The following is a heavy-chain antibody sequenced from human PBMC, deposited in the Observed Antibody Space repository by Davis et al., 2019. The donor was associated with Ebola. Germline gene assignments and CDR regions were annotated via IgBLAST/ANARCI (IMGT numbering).Heavy chain of an antibody. CDR1: GGTFSSYA. J-gene: IGHJ3*02. D-gene: IGHD5-12*01. CDR3: TTPGGQDSCYDVFDI. Sequence: AASVKVSCKASGGTFSSYAISWVRQAPGQGLEWMGGIIPIFGRANYAQTFQGRVTITADESTSTAYMELSSLRSEDTALYYCTTPGGQDSCYDVFDIWGQGTMVTVSS. CDR2: IIPIFGRA. V-gene: IGHV1-69*13.